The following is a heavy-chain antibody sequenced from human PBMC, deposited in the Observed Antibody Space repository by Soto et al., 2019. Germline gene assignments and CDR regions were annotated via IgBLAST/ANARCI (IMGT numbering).Heavy chain of an antibody. V-gene: IGHV4-39*01. Sequence: QLQLQESGPGLVKPSETLSLTCTVSGDSISSSSYYWGWIRQPPGKGLEWIGTIFYSGSTYYNPSLKSRVTISVDTSKNKFSLKLSSVTAADTAVYYCARRRAGYNWFDPWGQGTLVTVSS. J-gene: IGHJ5*02. CDR2: IFYSGST. CDR1: GDSISSSSYY. CDR3: ARRRAGYNWFDP.